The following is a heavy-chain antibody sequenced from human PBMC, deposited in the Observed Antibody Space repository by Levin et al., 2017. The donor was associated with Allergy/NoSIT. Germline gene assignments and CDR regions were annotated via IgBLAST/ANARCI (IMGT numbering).Heavy chain of an antibody. V-gene: IGHV3-74*03. CDR1: GFSFSTYW. J-gene: IGHJ3*02. CDR3: ARNGDATSFSDAFDI. CDR2: INSDGSST. Sequence: GGSLRLSCAASGFSFSTYWMHWVRQAPGKGLVWVSRINSDGSSTAYADSVRGRFSISRDNAKNTLYLQMNSLRAEDMAVYYCARNGDATSFSDAFDIWGQGTMVTVSS. D-gene: IGHD2-2*01.